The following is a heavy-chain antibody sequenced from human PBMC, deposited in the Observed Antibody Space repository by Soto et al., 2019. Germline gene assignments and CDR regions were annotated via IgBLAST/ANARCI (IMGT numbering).Heavy chain of an antibody. D-gene: IGHD3-10*01. J-gene: IGHJ4*02. CDR3: ARDFYYYGSGTMGGYFDY. V-gene: IGHV3-66*01. Sequence: EVQLVESGGGLVQPGGSLRLSSAVSGLTVSSNYMSWVRQAPGKGLEWVSVIYSGGSTNNADSVKGRFTISRDNSKNTLYLQMNSLRAEDTAVYYCARDFYYYGSGTMGGYFDYWGQGTLVTVSS. CDR2: IYSGGST. CDR1: GLTVSSNY.